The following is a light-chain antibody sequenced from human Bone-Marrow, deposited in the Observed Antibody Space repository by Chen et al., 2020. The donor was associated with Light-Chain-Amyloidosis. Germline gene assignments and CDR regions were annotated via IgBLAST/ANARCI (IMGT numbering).Light chain of an antibody. Sequence: SYVPTQPSSVSVAPGQTATIACGGNNIGSTSVHWYQQTPGQAPLLVVYDDSDRPSGIPKRLSGSNAGNTATLSISRVEAGDEADYYCQGWDRSSDRPVFGGGTKLPVL. J-gene: IGLJ3*02. CDR2: DDS. CDR1: NIGSTS. V-gene: IGLV3-21*02. CDR3: QGWDRSSDRPV.